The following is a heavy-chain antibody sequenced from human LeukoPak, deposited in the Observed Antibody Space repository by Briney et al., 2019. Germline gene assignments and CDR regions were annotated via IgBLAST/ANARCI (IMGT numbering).Heavy chain of an antibody. CDR3: ARGGSSSFYNNWFDP. V-gene: IGHV3-30*04. CDR2: ISYDGSNK. CDR1: GFIFSNYA. D-gene: IGHD6-6*01. J-gene: IGHJ5*02. Sequence: GRSLRLSCAASGFIFSNYAMHWVRQAPGKGLEWVALISYDGSNKYYADSVKGRFTISRDNAKNSLYLQMNSLRAEDTAVYYCARGGSSSFYNNWFDPWGQGTLVTVSS.